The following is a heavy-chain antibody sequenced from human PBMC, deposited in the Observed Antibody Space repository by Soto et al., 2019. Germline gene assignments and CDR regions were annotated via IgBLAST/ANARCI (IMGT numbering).Heavy chain of an antibody. CDR2: INAGNGNT. CDR1: GYTFTSYA. CDR3: AVSTPPPPLTYCSSTSCNFNWFDP. V-gene: IGHV1-3*01. J-gene: IGHJ5*02. Sequence: GASVKVSCKASGYTFTSYAMHWVRQAPGQRLEWMGWINAGNGNTKYSQKFQGRVTITRDTSASTAYMELSSLRSEDTAVYYCAVSTPPPPLTYCSSTSCNFNWFDPWGQGTLVTVSS. D-gene: IGHD2-2*01.